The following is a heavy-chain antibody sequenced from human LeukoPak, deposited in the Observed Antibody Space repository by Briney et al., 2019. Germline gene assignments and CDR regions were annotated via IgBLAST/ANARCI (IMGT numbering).Heavy chain of an antibody. J-gene: IGHJ4*02. CDR1: GFTFITYE. CDR2: IGTDGYS. CDR3: ARGTIGGNPASDY. Sequence: GGSLRLSCAASGFTFITYEMNWVRQAPGKGLEWVSSIGTDGYSYSAVSVKGRFTISRDNAKSTLYLQMDSLTVEDTALYYCARGTIGGNPASDYWGQGTLVTVSS. V-gene: IGHV3-21*06. D-gene: IGHD4-23*01.